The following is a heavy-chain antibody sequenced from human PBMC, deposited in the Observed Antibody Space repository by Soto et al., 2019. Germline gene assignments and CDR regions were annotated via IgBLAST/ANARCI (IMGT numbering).Heavy chain of an antibody. CDR3: ARALDYDFWGGRNWFDP. CDR1: GGSITDNY. CDR2: IYYTGIT. D-gene: IGHD3-3*01. Sequence: QVQLQQSGPGLLKPSETLSLTCSVSGGSITDNYWTWIRQSPGKGLEWVGYIYYTGITNYNPSLKRRGTSSLDRSKNQFSLKLDSVTAADTAVYYCARALDYDFWGGRNWFDPWGQGTLVTVSS. V-gene: IGHV4-59*01. J-gene: IGHJ5*02.